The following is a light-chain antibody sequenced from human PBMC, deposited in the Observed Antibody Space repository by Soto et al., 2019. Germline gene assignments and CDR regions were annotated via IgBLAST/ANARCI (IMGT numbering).Light chain of an antibody. Sequence: QSAVTQPASVSGSPGQWITISCTGTSSDVGGYNYVSWYQQHPGKAPKLMIYEVSNRPSGVSNRFSGSKSGNTGSLTISGLQAEDEADYYCSSYTSSSSLGVFGTGTKLTVL. CDR3: SSYTSSSSLGV. CDR2: EVS. J-gene: IGLJ1*01. CDR1: SSDVGGYNY. V-gene: IGLV2-14*03.